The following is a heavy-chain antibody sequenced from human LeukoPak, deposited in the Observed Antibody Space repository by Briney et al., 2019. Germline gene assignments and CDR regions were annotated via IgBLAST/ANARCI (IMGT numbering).Heavy chain of an antibody. Sequence: SETLSLTCTVSGGSISSGGYYWSWIRQHPGKGLEWIGYIYYSGSTYYNPSLKSRVTISVDTSKNQFSLKLSSVTAADTAVYYCARDRGDYGGRGAFDIWGQGTMVTVSS. CDR1: GGSISSGGYY. J-gene: IGHJ3*02. V-gene: IGHV4-31*03. CDR3: ARDRGDYGGRGAFDI. CDR2: IYYSGST. D-gene: IGHD4-23*01.